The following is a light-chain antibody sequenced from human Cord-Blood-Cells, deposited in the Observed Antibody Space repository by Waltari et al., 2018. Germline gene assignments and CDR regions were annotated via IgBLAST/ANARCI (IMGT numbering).Light chain of an antibody. CDR2: WAS. CDR1: QSVLYSSNNKNY. V-gene: IGKV4-1*01. J-gene: IGKJ2*03. Sequence: DIVMTQSPDSLAVSLGERATINCKSSQSVLYSSNNKNYLAWYQQKPGQPPKLLIYWASTRESGVPDRFSDSGSGTDFTLTISSLQAEDVAVYYCQQYYSTPPYSFGQGPSWRSN. CDR3: QQYYSTPPYS.